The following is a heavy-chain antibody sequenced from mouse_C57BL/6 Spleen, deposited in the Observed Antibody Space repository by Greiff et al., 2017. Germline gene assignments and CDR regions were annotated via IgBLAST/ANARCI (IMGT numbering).Heavy chain of an antibody. CDR1: GFTFSSYG. D-gene: IGHD1-1*01. J-gene: IGHJ2*01. CDR2: ISSGGSYT. Sequence: EVKLVESGGDLVKPGGSLKLSCAASGFTFSSYGMSWVRQTPDKRLEWVATISSGGSYTYYLDSVKGRFTISRDNAKNTLYLQRSSLKSEDTAMYYCARGYYGSNYYFDYWGQGTTLTVSS. V-gene: IGHV5-6*01. CDR3: ARGYYGSNYYFDY.